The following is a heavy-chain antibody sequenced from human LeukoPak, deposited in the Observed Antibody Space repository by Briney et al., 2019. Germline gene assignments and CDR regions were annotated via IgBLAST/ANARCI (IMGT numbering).Heavy chain of an antibody. CDR3: ARDGDSSGDNWFDP. J-gene: IGHJ5*02. Sequence: GGSLRLSCAVSGFTFSSYSMNWVRQAPGKGLEWVSSISSSSSYIYYADSVKGRFTISRDNAKNSLYLQMNSLRAEDTAVYYCARDGDSSGDNWFDPWGQGTLVTVSS. CDR1: GFTFSSYS. CDR2: ISSSSSYI. D-gene: IGHD3-22*01. V-gene: IGHV3-21*01.